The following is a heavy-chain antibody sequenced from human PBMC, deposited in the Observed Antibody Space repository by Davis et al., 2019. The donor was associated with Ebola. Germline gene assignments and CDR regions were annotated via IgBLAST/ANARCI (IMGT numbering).Heavy chain of an antibody. CDR3: ARVGGWYSSSYYFDY. CDR2: ISYDGSNK. Sequence: PGGSLRLSCAASGFTFSSYAMHWVRQAPGKGLEWVAVISYDGSNKYYADSVKGRFTISRDNSKNTLYLQMNSLRAEDTAVYYCARVGGWYSSSYYFDYWGQGTLVTVSS. D-gene: IGHD6-6*01. J-gene: IGHJ4*02. V-gene: IGHV3-30-3*01. CDR1: GFTFSSYA.